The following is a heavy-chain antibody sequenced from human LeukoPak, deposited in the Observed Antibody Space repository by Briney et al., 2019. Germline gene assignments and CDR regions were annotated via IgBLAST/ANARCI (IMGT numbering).Heavy chain of an antibody. V-gene: IGHV3-74*01. Sequence: GGSLRLSCAASGFAFSTYWMHWVRQAPGKGLVWVSRIDSDGTRTTYADSVKGRFTISRENDKNTLYLQMNSLRAEDTAVYYCARSPNCGGDCSWGQGTLVTVSS. CDR2: IDSDGTRT. CDR3: ARSPNCGGDCS. D-gene: IGHD2-21*02. J-gene: IGHJ5*02. CDR1: GFAFSTYW.